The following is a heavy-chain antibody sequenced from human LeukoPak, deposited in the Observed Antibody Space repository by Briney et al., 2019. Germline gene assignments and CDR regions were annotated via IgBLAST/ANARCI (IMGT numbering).Heavy chain of an antibody. V-gene: IGHV3-23*01. CDR2: ISGSGGST. CDR3: EKGSSEQGYYFDY. D-gene: IGHD5/OR15-5a*01. CDR1: GFTLSSYA. Sequence: GGSLRLSCAASGFTLSSYAMSWVRQAPGKGLEWVSTISGSGGSTYYADSVKGRFTISRDNSKNRLYLQMNSKRAEDTAVYYCEKGSSEQGYYFDYWGQGTLVTVSS. J-gene: IGHJ4*02.